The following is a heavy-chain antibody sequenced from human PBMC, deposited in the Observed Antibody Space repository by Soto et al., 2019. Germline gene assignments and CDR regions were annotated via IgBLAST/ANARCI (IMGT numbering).Heavy chain of an antibody. V-gene: IGHV3-23*01. CDR2: IGGGNDISR. Sequence: PGGSLRLSCAASGFNFSPYAMSWVRQAPGRGLEWVSGIGGGNDISRHYKDSVEGRFTISRDNSKNLLYLGMNNLRVEDTGVYYCTKVPARTPRAFFDHWGQGIMVTVSS. J-gene: IGHJ5*02. CDR3: TKVPARTPRAFFDH. CDR1: GFNFSPYA.